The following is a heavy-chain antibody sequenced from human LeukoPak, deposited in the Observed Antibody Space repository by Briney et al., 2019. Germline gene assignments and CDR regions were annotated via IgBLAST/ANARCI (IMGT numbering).Heavy chain of an antibody. J-gene: IGHJ4*02. CDR1: GGSISSGGYY. CDR3: ARGSSSQLWLTRGCYFDY. CDR2: IYYSGST. Sequence: SQTLSLTCTVSGGSISSGGYYWSWIRQHPGKGLEWIGYIYYSGSTYYNPSLKSRVTISVDTSKNQFSLKLSSVTAADTAVYYCARGSSSQLWLTRGCYFDYWGQGTLVTVSS. V-gene: IGHV4-31*03. D-gene: IGHD5-18*01.